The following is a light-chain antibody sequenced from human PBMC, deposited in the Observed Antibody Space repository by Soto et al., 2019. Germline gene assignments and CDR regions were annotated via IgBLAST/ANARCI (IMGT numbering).Light chain of an antibody. Sequence: EIVLTQSPGTLSLSPGERAILSCRASQSVSTYLAWYHQKSGQAPRLLIYGASSRAAGIPDRFSGSGSGTDFTLTISRLEPEDFAVYYCQQYGSSPMYTFGQGTKLEIK. V-gene: IGKV3-20*01. CDR1: QSVSTY. J-gene: IGKJ2*01. CDR3: QQYGSSPMYT. CDR2: GAS.